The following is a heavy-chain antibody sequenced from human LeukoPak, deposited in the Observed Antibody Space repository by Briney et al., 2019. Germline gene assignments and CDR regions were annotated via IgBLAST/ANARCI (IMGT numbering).Heavy chain of an antibody. J-gene: IGHJ3*02. D-gene: IGHD3-22*01. Sequence: AETLSLTCTVSGGSISSYYWSWIRQPPGKGLEWIANIYHSGSTYYNPSLKSRVTISVDTSKNQFSLKLSSVTAADTAIYYCARVHVNSGYYFGDAFDIWGQGTMVTVSS. V-gene: IGHV4-59*08. CDR1: GGSISSYY. CDR3: ARVHVNSGYYFGDAFDI. CDR2: IYHSGST.